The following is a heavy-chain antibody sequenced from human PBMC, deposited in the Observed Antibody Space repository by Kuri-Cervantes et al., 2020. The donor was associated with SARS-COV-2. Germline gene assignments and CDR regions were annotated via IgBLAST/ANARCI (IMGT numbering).Heavy chain of an antibody. Sequence: ESLKISCVVSGSSFSGYYWSWIRQPPGKGLEWIGEITHTGTTNYNASLKSRVTISVDTSKNQFSLKLSSVTAADTAVYYCARGWDYGSGSYYPRGDYGMDVWGQGTTVTVSS. D-gene: IGHD3-10*01. J-gene: IGHJ6*02. CDR2: ITHTGTT. V-gene: IGHV4-34*01. CDR3: ARGWDYGSGSYYPRGDYGMDV. CDR1: GSSFSGYY.